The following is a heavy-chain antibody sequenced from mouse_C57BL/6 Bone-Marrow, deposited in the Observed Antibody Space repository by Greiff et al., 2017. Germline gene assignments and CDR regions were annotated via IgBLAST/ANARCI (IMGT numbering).Heavy chain of an antibody. D-gene: IGHD2-3*01. CDR2: IYPGDGDT. CDR3: ARRRDGPY. J-gene: IGHJ3*01. Sequence: QVHVKQSGPELVKPGASVKISCKASGYAFSSSWMNWVKQRPGKGLEWIGRIYPGDGDTNYNGKFKGKATLTADKYSSTAYMQLSSLTSEDSAVYFCARRRDGPYWGQGTPVTVSA. V-gene: IGHV1-82*01. CDR1: GYAFSSSW.